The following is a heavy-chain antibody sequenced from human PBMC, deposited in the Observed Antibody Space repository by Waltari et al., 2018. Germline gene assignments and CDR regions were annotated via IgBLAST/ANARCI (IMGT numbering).Heavy chain of an antibody. D-gene: IGHD2-15*01. V-gene: IGHV3-73*02. CDR3: TSFPKTIGQTRYCSGGSCYTGDY. CDR2: IRSKANSYAT. Sequence: EVQLVESGGGLVQPGGSLKLSCAASGFTFSGSAMHWVRQASGKGLEWVGRIRSKANSYATAYAASVKGRVTISRDDSKNTAYLQMNSLKTEDTAVYYCTSFPKTIGQTRYCSGGSCYTGDYWGQGTLVTVSS. CDR1: GFTFSGSA. J-gene: IGHJ4*02.